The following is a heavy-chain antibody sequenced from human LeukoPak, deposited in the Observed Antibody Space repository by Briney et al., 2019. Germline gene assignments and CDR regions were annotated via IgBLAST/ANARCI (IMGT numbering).Heavy chain of an antibody. Sequence: SGTLSLTCSVSGGSITITNWWSWVRQPPGQGLEWIGEVSQSGSTNYNPSLKGRVTISLDRTSNQVSLKMTSATAADTAMYYCASHMVVTGTRGFDNWGQGTLVTVS. V-gene: IGHV4-4*02. J-gene: IGHJ4*02. CDR1: GGSITITNW. CDR2: VSQSGST. CDR3: ASHMVVTGTRGFDN. D-gene: IGHD2-21*02.